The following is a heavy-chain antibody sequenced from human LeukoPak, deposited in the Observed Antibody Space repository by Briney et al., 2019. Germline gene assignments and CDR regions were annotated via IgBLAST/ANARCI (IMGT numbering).Heavy chain of an antibody. J-gene: IGHJ6*03. CDR1: GGSFSGYY. Sequence: SETLSLTCAVYGGSFSGYYWSWIRQPPGKGLEWIGEINHSGSTNYNPSLKGRVTISVDTSKSQFSLKLSSVTAADTAVYYCARVNIAAAGWQYYYYYYMDVWGKGTTVTVSS. CDR3: ARVNIAAAGWQYYYYYYMDV. V-gene: IGHV4-34*01. D-gene: IGHD6-13*01. CDR2: INHSGST.